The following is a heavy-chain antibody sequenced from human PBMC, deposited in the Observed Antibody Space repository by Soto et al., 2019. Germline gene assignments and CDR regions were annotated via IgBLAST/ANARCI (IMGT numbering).Heavy chain of an antibody. CDR2: VYHTGDT. V-gene: IGHV4-4*02. D-gene: IGHD2-21*02. J-gene: IGHJ5*02. CDR3: AREIVTAGGNNYFDP. CDR1: GGTVASSHW. Sequence: SETLSRTCGVSGGTVASSHWWSWVRQSPSRGLEWIGNVYHTGDTNFNPSLQSRVTFSVDKSNNQFSLRLTSLTAADTAVYFCAREIVTAGGNNYFDPWGPGTLVTVSS.